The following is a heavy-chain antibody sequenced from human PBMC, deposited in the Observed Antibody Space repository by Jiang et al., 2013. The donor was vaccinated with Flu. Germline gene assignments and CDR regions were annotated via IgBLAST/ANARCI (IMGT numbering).Heavy chain of an antibody. J-gene: IGHJ6*02. D-gene: IGHD3-3*01. CDR2: DSDT. Sequence: DSDTRYSPSFQGQVTISADKSISTAYLQWSSLKASDTAMYYCARPINDFWSGYGMDVWGQGTTVTVSS. V-gene: IGHV5-51*01. CDR3: ARPINDFWSGYGMDV.